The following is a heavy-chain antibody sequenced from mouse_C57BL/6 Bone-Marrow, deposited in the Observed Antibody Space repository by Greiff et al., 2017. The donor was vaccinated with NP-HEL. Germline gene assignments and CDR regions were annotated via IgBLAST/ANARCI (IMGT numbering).Heavy chain of an antibody. D-gene: IGHD3-3*01. J-gene: IGHJ2*01. V-gene: IGHV1-50*01. CDR1: GYTFTSYW. CDR3: AGLGRYFDY. CDR2: IYPTDSYT. Sequence: QVQLKQPGAELVKPGASVKLSCKASGYTFTSYWMQWVKQRPGQGLEWIGEIYPTDSYTNYNQKFKGKATLTADTSSSTAYMQLRSLTSEDSAVYYCAGLGRYFDYWGQGTTLTVSS.